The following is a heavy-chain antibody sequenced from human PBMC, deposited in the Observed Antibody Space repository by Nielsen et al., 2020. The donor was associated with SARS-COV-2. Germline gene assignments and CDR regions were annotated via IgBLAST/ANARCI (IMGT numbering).Heavy chain of an antibody. Sequence: GESLKISCAASGFTFSDYYMSWIRQAPGKGLEWVANIKHDGSEKYYVDSVKGRFTISRDNAKNSLYMQMNSLRADDTAVYYCARDYYSNLDYWGQGTLVTVSS. CDR3: ARDYYSNLDY. CDR2: IKHDGSEK. V-gene: IGHV3-7*03. J-gene: IGHJ4*02. D-gene: IGHD4-11*01. CDR1: GFTFSDYY.